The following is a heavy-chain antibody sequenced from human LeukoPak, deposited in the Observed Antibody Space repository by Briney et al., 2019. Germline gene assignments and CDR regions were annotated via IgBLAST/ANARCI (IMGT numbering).Heavy chain of an antibody. J-gene: IGHJ4*02. Sequence: ASVKVSCKASGYTFTGYYMHWVRQAPGQGLEWMGCINPNSGGTNYAQKLQGRVTMTTDTSTSTAYMELRSLRSDDTAVYYCARTSHYVDIAATIPYGIYYFDYWGQGTLVTVSS. CDR1: GYTFTGYY. CDR3: ARTSHYVDIAATIPYGIYYFDY. V-gene: IGHV1-2*02. CDR2: INPNSGGT. D-gene: IGHD5-12*01.